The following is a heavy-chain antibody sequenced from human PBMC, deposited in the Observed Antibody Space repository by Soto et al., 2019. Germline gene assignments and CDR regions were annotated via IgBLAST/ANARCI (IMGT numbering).Heavy chain of an antibody. J-gene: IGHJ3*01. CDR3: ARHRIKLLGAYDF. V-gene: IGHV5-51*01. D-gene: IGHD6-6*01. CDR1: GCSFTDYW. CDR2: IYPGDSDT. Sequence: GEYLKISCQGSGCSFTDYWIGWVRQMPGKGLEWMGIIYPGDSDTRYSPSLQGQVTISADKSINTAYLQWSSLKASDTAMYYCARHRIKLLGAYDFWGQGTMVTVSS.